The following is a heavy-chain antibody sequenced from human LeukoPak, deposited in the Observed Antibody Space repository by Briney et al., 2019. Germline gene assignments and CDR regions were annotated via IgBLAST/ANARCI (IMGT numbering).Heavy chain of an antibody. D-gene: IGHD5-12*01. J-gene: IGHJ6*03. CDR1: GGTFSSHA. Sequence: SVKVSCKASGGTFSSHAISWVRQAPGQGLEWMGGIIPIFGTANYAQKFQGRVTITTDESTSTAYMELSSLRSEDTAVYYCARDRRGYSGYDYGDYYYYMDVWGKGTTVTVSS. CDR2: IIPIFGTA. CDR3: ARDRRGYSGYDYGDYYYYMDV. V-gene: IGHV1-69*05.